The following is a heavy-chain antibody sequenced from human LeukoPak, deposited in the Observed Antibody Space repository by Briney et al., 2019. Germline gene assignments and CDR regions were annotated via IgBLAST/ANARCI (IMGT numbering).Heavy chain of an antibody. J-gene: IGHJ4*02. CDR2: IIPIFGTA. D-gene: IGHD2-15*01. Sequence: TVKVSCKASGGTFSSYAISWVRQAPGQGLEWMGGIIPIFGTANYAQKFQGRVTITTDESTSTAYMELSSLRSEDTAVYYCARVLRSGGKVAATIGLENWGQGTLVTVSS. CDR3: ARVLRSGGKVAATIGLEN. V-gene: IGHV1-69*05. CDR1: GGTFSSYA.